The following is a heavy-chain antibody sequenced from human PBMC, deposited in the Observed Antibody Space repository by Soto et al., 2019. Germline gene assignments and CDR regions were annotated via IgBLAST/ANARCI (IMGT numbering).Heavy chain of an antibody. Sequence: SETLSLTCTVSGGSISSYYWSWIRQPPGKGLEWMGDIYYSGSTNYNPSLKSRVTISVATSKNQFSLKLSSVTAAGTALYYCSGLTTVTTAFDIWGQGTMVTVSS. CDR1: GGSISSYY. CDR2: IYYSGST. D-gene: IGHD4-17*01. CDR3: SGLTTVTTAFDI. V-gene: IGHV4-59*01. J-gene: IGHJ3*02.